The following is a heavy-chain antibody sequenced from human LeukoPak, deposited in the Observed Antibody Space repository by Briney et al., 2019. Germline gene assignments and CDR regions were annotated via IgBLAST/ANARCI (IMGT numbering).Heavy chain of an antibody. Sequence: GGSLRLSCAASGFTFSSYWMHWVRQAPGKGLVWVSRINSDGSSTSYADSVKGRFTISRDNAKNTLYLQMNSLRAEDTAVYYCARDLGGAFHCSSTSCYLDYYYGMDVWGKGTTVTVSS. CDR3: ARDLGGAFHCSSTSCYLDYYYGMDV. V-gene: IGHV3-74*01. CDR1: GFTFSSYW. CDR2: INSDGSST. D-gene: IGHD2-2*01. J-gene: IGHJ6*04.